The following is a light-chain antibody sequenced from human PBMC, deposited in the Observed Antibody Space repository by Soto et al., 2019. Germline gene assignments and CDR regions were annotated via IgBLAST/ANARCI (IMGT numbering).Light chain of an antibody. V-gene: IGKV1-6*01. Sequence: IQMTQSPLSLSASVGDRVTIACRASQDIGKDLGWYQQKPGEPPELLISVASSLESGVPSRFSGSGFGSYFNLTISNLQPEDFATCYCLQDYNYPRTFGQGTKVEL. CDR3: LQDYNYPRT. CDR1: QDIGKD. J-gene: IGKJ1*01. CDR2: VAS.